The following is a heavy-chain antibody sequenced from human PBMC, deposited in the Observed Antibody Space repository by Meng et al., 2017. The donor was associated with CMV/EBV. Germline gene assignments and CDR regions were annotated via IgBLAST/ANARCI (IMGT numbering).Heavy chain of an antibody. V-gene: IGHV3-23*01. CDR3: AKEPSSWYRPSFDY. D-gene: IGHD6-13*01. CDR2: ISGSGTST. Sequence: GESLKISCAASGFTFSTYAMSWVRQAPGKGLEWVSAISGSGTSTYYADSVKGRFTISRENSQNTLYLQMNSLRVEDTAVYYCAKEPSSWYRPSFDYWGQGTLVTVSS. J-gene: IGHJ4*02. CDR1: GFTFSTYA.